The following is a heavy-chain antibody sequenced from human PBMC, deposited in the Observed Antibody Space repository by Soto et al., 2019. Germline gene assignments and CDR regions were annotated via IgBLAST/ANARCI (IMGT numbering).Heavy chain of an antibody. V-gene: IGHV4-59*01. CDR2: VYYTGNT. D-gene: IGHD3-16*02. CDR3: ARGVGNYPWSFNS. Sequence: SQTLPLTWTVSGGSLSYYFRSWIRQPPGKGLEWIGYVYYTGNTNSIPSLKSRVTRSVDTSKNQFSLKLRSVTAADTAVYYCARGVGNYPWSFNSWGQGTLVTVSS. J-gene: IGHJ4*02. CDR1: GGSLSYYF.